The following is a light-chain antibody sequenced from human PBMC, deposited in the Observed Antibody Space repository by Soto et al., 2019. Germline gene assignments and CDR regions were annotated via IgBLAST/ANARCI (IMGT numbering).Light chain of an antibody. J-gene: IGKJ3*01. V-gene: IGKV1-9*01. CDR2: GAS. CDR1: QDVSRY. CDR3: QQLQMTPFT. Sequence: QLTQSPSSLSASVGDRVTITCRASQDVSRYLAWYQQKAGKAPKLLIYGASTLQSGVPSRFSGFGSGTEFTLTISNLQPEDFATYHCQQLQMTPFTFGPGTTVDV.